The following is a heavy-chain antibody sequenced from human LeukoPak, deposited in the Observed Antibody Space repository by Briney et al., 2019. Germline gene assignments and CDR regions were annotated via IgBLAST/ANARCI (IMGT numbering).Heavy chain of an antibody. CDR1: GFTFSSYG. Sequence: GGSLRLSCAASGFTFSSYGMHWVRQAPGKGLEWVAVISYDGSNKYYADSVKGRFTISRDNSKNTLYLQMNSLRAEDTAVYYCARAGGGFDYWGQGTLVTVSS. CDR3: ARAGGGFDY. D-gene: IGHD3-16*01. J-gene: IGHJ4*02. V-gene: IGHV3-30*03. CDR2: ISYDGSNK.